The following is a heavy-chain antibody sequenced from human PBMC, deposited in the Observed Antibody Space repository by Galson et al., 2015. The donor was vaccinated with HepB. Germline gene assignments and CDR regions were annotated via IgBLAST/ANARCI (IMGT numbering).Heavy chain of an antibody. CDR1: GYTFTSYD. J-gene: IGHJ6*03. Sequence: SCKASGYTFTSYDINWVRQATGQGLEWMGWMNPNSGNTGYAQKFQGRVTMTRDTSTSTVYMELSSLRSEDMAVYYCAIGDGDFYYYYMDVWGKGTTVTVSS. CDR2: MNPNSGNT. D-gene: IGHD4-17*01. V-gene: IGHV1-8*01. CDR3: AIGDGDFYYYYMDV.